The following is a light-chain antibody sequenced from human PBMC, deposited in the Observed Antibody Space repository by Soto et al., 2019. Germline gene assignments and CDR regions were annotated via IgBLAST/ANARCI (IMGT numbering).Light chain of an antibody. CDR3: CSYAGSSTLV. Sequence: QFALTQPASVSGSPGQSITISCTGTSSDVGSYKFVSWYQQHPGKAPKLMIYEGSKRPSGVSNRFSGSKSGNTASLTISGLQAEDEADYYCCSYAGSSTLVFGGGTKVTVL. CDR2: EGS. J-gene: IGLJ2*01. V-gene: IGLV2-23*01. CDR1: SSDVGSYKF.